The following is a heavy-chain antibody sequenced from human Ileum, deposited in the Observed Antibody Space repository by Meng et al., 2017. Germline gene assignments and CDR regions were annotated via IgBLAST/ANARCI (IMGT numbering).Heavy chain of an antibody. D-gene: IGHD2-21*01. V-gene: IGHV4-4*02. J-gene: IGHJ4*02. CDR3: AKNGAYCLES. CDR1: GGSISSGTW. CDR2: FHPGSGA. Sequence: QVQLKGSGPGLVKPAGPLSLTCAASGGSISSGTWWSWVRQPPGKELQWIGEFHPGSGATYNPSLKARVTISVDTSMQQFSLQLTSVTAADTAVYYCAKNGAYCLESWGQGTLVTVSS.